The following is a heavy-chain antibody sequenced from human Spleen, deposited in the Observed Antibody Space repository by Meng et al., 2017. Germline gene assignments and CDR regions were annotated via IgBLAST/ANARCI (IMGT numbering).Heavy chain of an antibody. V-gene: IGHV3-30*12. J-gene: IGHJ4*02. D-gene: IGHD1-1*01. Sequence: GESLKISCAASGFTFSSYGMHWVRQAPGKGLEWVAVISYDGSHKYYAESVKGRFTISRDNAKNSLYLHMSRLRAEDTAFYYCARPFGRTGTTPALYWGQGALVTVSS. CDR1: GFTFSSYG. CDR2: ISYDGSHK. CDR3: ARPFGRTGTTPALY.